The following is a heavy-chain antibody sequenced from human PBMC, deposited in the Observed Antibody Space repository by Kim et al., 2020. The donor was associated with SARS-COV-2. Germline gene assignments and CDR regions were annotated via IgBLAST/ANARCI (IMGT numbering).Heavy chain of an antibody. D-gene: IGHD3-22*01. J-gene: IGHJ4*02. CDR1: GFTFSSYS. Sequence: GGSLRLSCAASGFTFSSYSMNWVRQAPGKGLEWVSSISSSSSYIYYADSVKGRFTISRDNAKNSLYLQMNSLRAEDTAVYYCARDNRLTYYYDSSGYYYLDYFDYWGQGTLVTVSS. CDR2: ISSSSSYI. V-gene: IGHV3-21*01. CDR3: ARDNRLTYYYDSSGYYYLDYFDY.